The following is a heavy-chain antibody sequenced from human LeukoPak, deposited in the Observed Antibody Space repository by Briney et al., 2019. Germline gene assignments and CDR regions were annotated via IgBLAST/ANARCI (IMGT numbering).Heavy chain of an antibody. Sequence: SETLSLSCTVSGDSISSYYWSWIRQPPGKGLELIGYIYHSGSTDYNPSLKSRVTISMDTSRNQFSLKVNSVTAADTAVYYRARMASAGPVLDQWGQGTLVTVSS. CDR1: GDSISSYY. D-gene: IGHD6-13*01. J-gene: IGHJ4*02. CDR2: IYHSGST. V-gene: IGHV4-59*13. CDR3: ARMASAGPVLDQ.